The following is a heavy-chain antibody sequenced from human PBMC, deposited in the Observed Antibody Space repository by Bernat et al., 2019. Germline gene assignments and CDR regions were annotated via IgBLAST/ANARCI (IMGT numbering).Heavy chain of an antibody. CDR1: GFTFSSYS. J-gene: IGHJ6*02. V-gene: IGHV3-48*01. D-gene: IGHD3-10*01. CDR2: ISSSSSTI. CDR3: ARSVSIIYYYYGMDV. Sequence: VQLVESGGGLVQPGGSLRLSCAASGFTFSSYSMNWVRQAPGKGLEWVSYISSSSSTIYYADSVKGRFTISRDNAKNSLYLQMNSLRAEDTAVYYCARSVSIIYYYYGMDVWGQGTTVTVSS.